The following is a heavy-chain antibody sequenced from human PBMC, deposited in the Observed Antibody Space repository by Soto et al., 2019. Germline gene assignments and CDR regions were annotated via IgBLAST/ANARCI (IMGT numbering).Heavy chain of an antibody. CDR3: SSDLREMATTTPDY. V-gene: IGHV3-30*03. D-gene: IGHD1-1*01. CDR1: GFTFTSFG. CDR2: VSYDGIDE. J-gene: IGHJ4*02. Sequence: QVHLVESGGGVVQPGRSLRLSCAASGFTFTSFGIHWVRQAPGKGLEWVAVVSYDGIDENYADSVKGRFSISRDNYKNTVYLQVNSLRGEDTAVYYCSSDLREMATTTPDYWGQGTLVTVSS.